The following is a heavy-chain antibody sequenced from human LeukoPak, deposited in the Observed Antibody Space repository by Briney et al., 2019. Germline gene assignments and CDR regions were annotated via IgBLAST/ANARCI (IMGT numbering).Heavy chain of an antibody. J-gene: IGHJ4*02. Sequence: ASETLSLTCTVSGGSISSGSYYWGWIRQPPGKGLEWIGSIYYSGSTYYNPSLKSRVTISVDTSKNQFSLKLSSVTAADTAVYYCARHFGGGPWYGSGWPPDYWGQGTVVTVSS. CDR1: GGSISSGSYY. D-gene: IGHD6-19*01. CDR2: IYYSGST. CDR3: ARHFGGGPWYGSGWPPDY. V-gene: IGHV4-39*01.